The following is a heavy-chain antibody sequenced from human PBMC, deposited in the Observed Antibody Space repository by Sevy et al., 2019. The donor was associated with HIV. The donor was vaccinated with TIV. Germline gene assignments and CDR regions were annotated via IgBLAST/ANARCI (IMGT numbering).Heavy chain of an antibody. CDR3: ATTKDYYDSSGCPFDY. D-gene: IGHD3-22*01. V-gene: IGHV1-24*01. Sequence: ASVKVSCKVSGYTLTGLSMHWVRQAPGKGLEWMGSFDPEDGEKIYAQNFQGRVTMTEETSTDTAYMRLSSLRAEDTAVYFCATTKDYYDSSGCPFDYWGQGTLVTVSS. CDR2: FDPEDGEK. J-gene: IGHJ4*02. CDR1: GYTLTGLS.